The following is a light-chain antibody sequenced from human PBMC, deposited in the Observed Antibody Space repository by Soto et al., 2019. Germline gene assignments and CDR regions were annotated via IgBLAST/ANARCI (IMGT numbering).Light chain of an antibody. CDR2: KAS. V-gene: IGKV1-5*03. CDR1: QSISSW. CDR3: QQYKSYS. Sequence: DIQMTQSPSTLSASVGDRVTITCRASQSISSWLAWYQQKPGKAPKLLIYKASSLESGVPSRLSGSGSGTELTLTISRLQPDDFATYYCQQYKSYSFGQGTKVEIK. J-gene: IGKJ1*01.